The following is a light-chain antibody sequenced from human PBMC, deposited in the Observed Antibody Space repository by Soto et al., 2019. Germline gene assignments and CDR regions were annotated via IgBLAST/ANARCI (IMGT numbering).Light chain of an antibody. CDR2: GAS. CDR1: QSVNAN. J-gene: IGKJ1*01. Sequence: EVVMTQSPATLSVSPGERATLSCRASQSVNANLAWYQQKPGQAPRLLIHGASNRATGIPARFSGSGLGTEFIRTIRSLQSEDFAVYYCQQYDTLLWTFGQGTKVEI. V-gene: IGKV3-15*01. CDR3: QQYDTLLWT.